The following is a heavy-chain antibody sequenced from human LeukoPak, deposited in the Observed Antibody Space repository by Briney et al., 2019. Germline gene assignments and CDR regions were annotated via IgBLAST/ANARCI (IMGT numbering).Heavy chain of an antibody. CDR1: GFTFSSYW. D-gene: IGHD5-18*01. J-gene: IGHJ4*02. V-gene: IGHV3-74*01. CDR3: ARGGGYSYGPIDS. CDR2: INSDGSST. Sequence: GGSLRLSCAASGFTFSSYWMRLVRQAPGKGLVWVSRINSDGSSTSYADSVKGRFTISRDNAKTTLYLQMNSLRAEDTAVYYCARGGGYSYGPIDSWGQGTLVTVSS.